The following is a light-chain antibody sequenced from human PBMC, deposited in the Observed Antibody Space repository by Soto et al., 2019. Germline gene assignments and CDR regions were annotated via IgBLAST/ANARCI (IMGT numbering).Light chain of an antibody. V-gene: IGLV1-40*01. Sequence: QSVLTQPPSVSGAPGQRVTISCTGSSSNIGAGYHVHWYQQLPGAAPKLLIFGDSNRPSGVPDRFSGSKSGTSASLAITGLQADDEADHYCQSSDSRLSGSDVFGTGTKVTVL. CDR2: GDS. CDR3: QSSDSRLSGSDV. J-gene: IGLJ1*01. CDR1: SSNIGAGYH.